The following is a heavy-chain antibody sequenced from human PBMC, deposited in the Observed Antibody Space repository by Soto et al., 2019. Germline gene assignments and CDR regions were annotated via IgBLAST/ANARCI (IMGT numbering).Heavy chain of an antibody. V-gene: IGHV3-23*01. CDR3: AREGGYNIYYYYGMDV. J-gene: IGHJ6*02. CDR2: ISGSGGST. Sequence: GESVRLSCAASGFTFSSYAMSWVRQAPGKGLEWVSAISGSGGSTYYADSVKGRFTISRDNSKNTLYLQMNSLRAEDTAVYYCAREGGYNIYYYYGMDVWGQGTTVTVSS. CDR1: GFTFSSYA. D-gene: IGHD5-12*01.